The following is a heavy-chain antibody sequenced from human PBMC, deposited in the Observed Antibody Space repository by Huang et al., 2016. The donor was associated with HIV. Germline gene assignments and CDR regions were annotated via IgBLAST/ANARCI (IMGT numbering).Heavy chain of an antibody. V-gene: IGHV3-30*18. CDR3: AKESRWFSDFDQ. Sequence: QVQLVESGGGVVPPGTSLRLSCAASGFIFSNFGMHWVRQASGKGLEWVAVISYDGRSDRYSDAVKGRVTISRDNDKNTLSLEMNRLRHDDTAVYYCAKESRWFSDFDQWGQGTLVTVSS. CDR1: GFIFSNFG. CDR2: ISYDGRSD. D-gene: IGHD2-15*01. J-gene: IGHJ5*02.